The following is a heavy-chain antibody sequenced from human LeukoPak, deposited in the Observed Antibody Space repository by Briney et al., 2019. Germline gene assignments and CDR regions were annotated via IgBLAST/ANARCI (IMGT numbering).Heavy chain of an antibody. CDR2: ISYDGSNK. Sequence: GGSLRPSCAASGFTFSSYGMHWVRQAPGKGLEWVAVISYDGSNKYYADSVKGRFTISRDNSKNTLYLQMNSLRAEDTAVYYCAKGIPSIVATMHFDYWGQGTLVTVSS. J-gene: IGHJ4*02. CDR3: AKGIPSIVATMHFDY. CDR1: GFTFSSYG. V-gene: IGHV3-30*18. D-gene: IGHD5-12*01.